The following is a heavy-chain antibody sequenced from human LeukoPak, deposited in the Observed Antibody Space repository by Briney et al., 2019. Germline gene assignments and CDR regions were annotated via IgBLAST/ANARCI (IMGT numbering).Heavy chain of an antibody. CDR2: IKEDGSEK. V-gene: IGHV3-7*01. D-gene: IGHD5-18*01. CDR1: GFTFSSYW. Sequence: GGSLRLSCAASGFTFSSYWMSWVRQAPGKGLEWVANIKEDGSEKNYVYSVRGRFTISRDNAKNSQYLQMNSLRAEDTAVYYCARQRHNYGYSFLDYWGQGTLVTVSS. CDR3: ARQRHNYGYSFLDY. J-gene: IGHJ4*02.